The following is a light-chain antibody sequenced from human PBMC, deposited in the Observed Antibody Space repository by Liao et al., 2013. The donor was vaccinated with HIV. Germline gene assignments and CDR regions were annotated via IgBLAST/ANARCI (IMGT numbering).Light chain of an antibody. CDR1: KLGDKF. CDR3: QVWDSSSDHWV. CDR2: QDT. J-gene: IGLJ3*02. V-gene: IGLV3-1*01. Sequence: SYELTQPPSLSVSPGQTASITCSGDKLGDKFACWYQQRPGQSPVLVIYQDTKRPSGIPERFSGSNSGNTATLTISRVEAGDEADYYCQVWDSSSDHWVFGGGTKLTVL.